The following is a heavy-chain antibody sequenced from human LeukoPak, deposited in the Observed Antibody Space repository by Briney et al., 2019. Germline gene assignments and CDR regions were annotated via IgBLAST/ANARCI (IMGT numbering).Heavy chain of an antibody. CDR3: AREPVDTPMVTSFDY. J-gene: IGHJ4*02. D-gene: IGHD5-18*01. CDR2: INPNSGGT. CDR1: GYTSTDYY. Sequence: ASVKVSCKASGYTSTDYYMHWVRQAPGQGLEWMGWINPNSGGTNYAQKFQGRVTMTRDTSISTAYMELSRLTSDDTAVYYCAREPVDTPMVTSFDYWGQGTLVTVSS. V-gene: IGHV1-2*02.